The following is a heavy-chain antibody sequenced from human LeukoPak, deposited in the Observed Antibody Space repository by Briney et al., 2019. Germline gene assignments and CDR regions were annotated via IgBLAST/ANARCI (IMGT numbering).Heavy chain of an antibody. CDR3: AREKATWEPRYFDY. J-gene: IGHJ4*02. CDR2: IYYSGCT. V-gene: IGHV4-30-4*07. CDR1: GGSISSGGYS. Sequence: SETLSLTCAVSGGSISSGGYSWSWIRQPPGKGLEWIGYIYYSGCTYYNPSLKSRVTISVDTSKNQFSLKLSSVTAADTAVYYCAREKATWEPRYFDYWGQGTLVTVSS. D-gene: IGHD1-26*01.